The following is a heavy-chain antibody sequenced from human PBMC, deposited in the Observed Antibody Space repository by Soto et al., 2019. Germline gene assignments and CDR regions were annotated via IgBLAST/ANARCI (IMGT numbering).Heavy chain of an antibody. CDR3: ARRGDGSGTLEY. D-gene: IGHD3-10*01. CDR2: ISAYDGNT. CDR1: GYTFTNYG. Sequence: QVQLVQSGAEVKKPGASVKVSCKASGYTFTNYGINWVRQAPGQGLEWMGWISAYDGNTNSAQKFQGRVTMTTDTSTRTAYMELRSLKSDDTAVYYCARRGDGSGTLEYWGQGTLVTVSS. V-gene: IGHV1-18*01. J-gene: IGHJ4*02.